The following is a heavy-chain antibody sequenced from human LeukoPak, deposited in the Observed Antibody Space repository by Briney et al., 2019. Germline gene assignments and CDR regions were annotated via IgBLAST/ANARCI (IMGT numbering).Heavy chain of an antibody. D-gene: IGHD3-22*01. J-gene: IGHJ4*02. CDR1: GGTFSSYA. V-gene: IGHV1-69*13. CDR2: IIPIFGTA. Sequence: SVKVSCKASGGTFSSYAISWVRQAPGQGLEWMGGIIPIFGTANYAQRFQGRVTITADESTSTAYMELSSLRSEDTAVYYCARDSAYYYDSSGSLFVDYWGQGTLVTVSS. CDR3: ARDSAYYYDSSGSLFVDY.